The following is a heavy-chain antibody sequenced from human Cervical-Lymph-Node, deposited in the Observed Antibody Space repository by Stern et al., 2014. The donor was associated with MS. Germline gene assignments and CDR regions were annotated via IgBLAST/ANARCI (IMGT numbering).Heavy chain of an antibody. Sequence: VQLQESGPGLVKPSQTLSLTCTVSGGSISSGSYYWSWIRQPAGKGLEWIGRIYTSGSTNYNPSLKSRVTISVDTSKNQFSLKLSSVTAADTAVYYCARVSPTDDYGDYFDYWGQGTLVTVSS. CDR1: GGSISSGSYY. CDR3: ARVSPTDDYGDYFDY. D-gene: IGHD4-17*01. J-gene: IGHJ4*02. CDR2: IYTSGST. V-gene: IGHV4-61*02.